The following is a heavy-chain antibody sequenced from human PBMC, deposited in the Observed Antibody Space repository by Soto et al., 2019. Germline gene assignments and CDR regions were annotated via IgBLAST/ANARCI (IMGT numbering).Heavy chain of an antibody. CDR3: GKMKYISGWLTQQPVEILVLV. V-gene: IGHV4-59*01. Sequence: PSETLSLTCIVSGGSISSYYWSWIRQPPGKGLEWIGYFYYSGSTNYNPSLKRRVTISVDTSKNQFSLKLSSVTAAATAVYYCGKMKYISGWLTQQPVEILVLVWGQGTLVTV. J-gene: IGHJ4*02. D-gene: IGHD6-13*01. CDR2: FYYSGST. CDR1: GGSISSYY.